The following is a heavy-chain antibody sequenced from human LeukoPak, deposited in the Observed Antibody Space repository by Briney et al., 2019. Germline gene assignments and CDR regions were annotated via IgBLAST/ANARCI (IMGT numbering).Heavy chain of an antibody. CDR2: ISAYNGNT. J-gene: IGHJ4*02. Sequence: ASVTVSCTASGYTFTSYGISWVRQAPGQGLEWMGWISAYNGNTNYAQKLQGRVTMTTDTSTSTAYMELRSLRSDDTAVYYCARDLSIAAAGTAPYWGQGTLVTVSS. V-gene: IGHV1-18*01. CDR3: ARDLSIAAAGTAPY. D-gene: IGHD6-13*01. CDR1: GYTFTSYG.